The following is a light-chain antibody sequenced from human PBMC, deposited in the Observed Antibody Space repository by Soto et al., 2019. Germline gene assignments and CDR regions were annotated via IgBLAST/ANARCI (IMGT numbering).Light chain of an antibody. Sequence: IPMTQSPYFPSASVGDSVTISCLATHLITSWFAWYQQKPGKPPKLLISEAFQLESGVPSRFSGSGSGTEFILSINSLQPDDFATYYCQLYICYPWTFGPG. CDR1: HLITSW. CDR2: EAF. V-gene: IGKV1-5*01. CDR3: QLYICYPWT. J-gene: IGKJ1*01.